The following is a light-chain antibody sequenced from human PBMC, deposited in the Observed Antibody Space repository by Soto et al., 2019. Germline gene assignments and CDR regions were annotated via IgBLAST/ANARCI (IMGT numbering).Light chain of an antibody. Sequence: EVVLTQSPATLSLSPGERATLSCRASQSVRSTLAWYQHKPGQPPRLLIYDGSNRATGNPGRFSRSGSGTGFTLTISNPVPEDFEVYYCQQRDTWPWTFGQGAKVEIK. CDR3: QQRDTWPWT. J-gene: IGKJ1*01. CDR2: DGS. CDR1: QSVRST. V-gene: IGKV3-11*01.